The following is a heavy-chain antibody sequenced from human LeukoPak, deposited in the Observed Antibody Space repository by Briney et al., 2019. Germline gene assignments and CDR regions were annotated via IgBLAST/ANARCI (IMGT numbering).Heavy chain of an antibody. CDR1: GFTVSSNY. CDR3: ARDSTATTTDY. D-gene: IGHD4-17*01. J-gene: IGHJ4*02. CDR2: IYSGDST. V-gene: IGHV3-53*01. Sequence: GGSLRLSCAASGFTVSSNYMTWVRQAPGKGLEWVSVIYSGDSTYYADSVKGRFTISRDSSMNTLYLQMNSLRAEDTAVYYCARDSTATTTDYWGQGALVTVSS.